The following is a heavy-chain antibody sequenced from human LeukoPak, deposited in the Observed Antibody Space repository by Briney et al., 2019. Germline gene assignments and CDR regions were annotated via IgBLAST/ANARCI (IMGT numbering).Heavy chain of an antibody. CDR1: GFTFSDYD. CDR3: ARVAKERVGGVYYFDY. J-gene: IGHJ4*02. D-gene: IGHD1-1*01. Sequence: GGSLRLSCAASGFTFSDYDMHWVRQATGKGLEWVSAIGTAGDTYYTGSVKGRFTIPRENAKDSLYLQMNSLRAGDTAVYYCARVAKERVGGVYYFDYWGQGTLVTVSS. V-gene: IGHV3-13*01. CDR2: IGTAGDT.